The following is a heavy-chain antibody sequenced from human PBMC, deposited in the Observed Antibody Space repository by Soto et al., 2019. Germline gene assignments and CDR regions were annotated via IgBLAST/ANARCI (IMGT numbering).Heavy chain of an antibody. D-gene: IGHD2-2*01. CDR1: GYTFTSYG. V-gene: IGHV1-18*01. CDR2: ISAYNGNT. J-gene: IGHJ4*02. CDR3: ARRDCFSSSCYFKY. Sequence: APVKVSCKASGYTFTSYGISWVRQAPGQGLEWMGWISAYNGNTKYAQKLQGRVTMTTDTSTSTAYMELRSLRSDDTAVYYCARRDCFSSSCYFKYWGQGTLVTVSS.